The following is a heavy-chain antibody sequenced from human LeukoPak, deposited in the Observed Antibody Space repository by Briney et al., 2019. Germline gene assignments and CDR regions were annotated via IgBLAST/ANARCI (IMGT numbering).Heavy chain of an antibody. CDR1: GFTFSTYW. J-gene: IGHJ4*02. Sequence: GGSLRLSCTASGFTFSTYWINWVRQSPGKGLVWVALINGDGSTTTHADSVKGRFTISRDNAKNTAYLQMNSLRDEDTAVYFCARDYAGSPDYWGQGTLVTVS. V-gene: IGHV3-74*03. CDR2: INGDGSTT. D-gene: IGHD3-10*01. CDR3: ARDYAGSPDY.